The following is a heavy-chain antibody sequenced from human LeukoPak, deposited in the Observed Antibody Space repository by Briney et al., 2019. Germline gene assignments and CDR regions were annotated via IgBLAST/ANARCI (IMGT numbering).Heavy chain of an antibody. V-gene: IGHV1-58*01. CDR3: AARGDSSPFDY. CDR1: GFTFTSSA. D-gene: IGHD3-22*01. Sequence: SVKVSCKASGFTFTSSAVQWVRQARGQRHEWIGWIVVGSGNANYAQKFQERVTTTRDMSTSTAYMELSSLRSEDTAVYYCAARGDSSPFDYWGQGTLVTVSS. J-gene: IGHJ4*02. CDR2: IVVGSGNA.